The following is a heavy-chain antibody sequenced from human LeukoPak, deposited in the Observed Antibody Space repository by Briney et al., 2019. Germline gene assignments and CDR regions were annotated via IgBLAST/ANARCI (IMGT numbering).Heavy chain of an antibody. Sequence: GGSLRLSCAASGFTFSSYAMSWVRQAPGKGLEWASAISGSGGSTYYADSVKGRFTISRDNSKNTLYLQMNSLRAEDTAVYYCAKDLSDSNDAFDIWGQGTMVTVSS. CDR2: ISGSGGST. CDR3: AKDLSDSNDAFDI. V-gene: IGHV3-23*01. J-gene: IGHJ3*02. D-gene: IGHD3-16*02. CDR1: GFTFSSYA.